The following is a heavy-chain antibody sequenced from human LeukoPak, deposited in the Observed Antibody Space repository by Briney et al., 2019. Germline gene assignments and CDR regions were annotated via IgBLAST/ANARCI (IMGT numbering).Heavy chain of an antibody. Sequence: ASVKVSCKASGYTFTGYYMHWVRQAPGQGLEWMGWINPNSGGTNYAQKFQGRVTMTRDASISTAYMELSRLRSDDTAVYYCARDGIAAAGLGHWFDPWGQGTLVTVSS. V-gene: IGHV1-2*02. J-gene: IGHJ5*02. CDR2: INPNSGGT. CDR3: ARDGIAAAGLGHWFDP. D-gene: IGHD6-13*01. CDR1: GYTFTGYY.